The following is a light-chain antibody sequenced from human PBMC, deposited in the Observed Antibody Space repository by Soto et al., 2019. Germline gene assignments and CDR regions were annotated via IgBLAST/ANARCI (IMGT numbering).Light chain of an antibody. CDR1: SGSIASNY. J-gene: IGLJ2*01. CDR3: QSYDSSNHVV. V-gene: IGLV6-57*02. Sequence: NFMLTQPHSVSESPGKTVTISCTGSSGSIASNYVQWYQQRPGSAPTTVIYDDNQRPSAVPDRFSGSIDSSSNSASLTISGLKTEDEADYCCQSYDSSNHVVFGGGTKLTVL. CDR2: DDN.